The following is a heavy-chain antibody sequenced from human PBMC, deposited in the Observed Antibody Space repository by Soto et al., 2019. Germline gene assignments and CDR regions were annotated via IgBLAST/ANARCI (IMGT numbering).Heavy chain of an antibody. CDR3: ARSLGGGDTIFGVVIIPKKYPDAQFDY. V-gene: IGHV1-18*01. CDR1: GYTFTSYG. J-gene: IGHJ4*02. D-gene: IGHD3-3*01. Sequence: QVQLVQSGAEVKKPGASVKVSCKASGYTFTSYGISWVRQAPGQGLEWMGWISAYNGNTNYAQKLQGRVTMTTDTSTSTAYMELRSLRSDDTAVYYCARSLGGGDTIFGVVIIPKKYPDAQFDYWGQGTLVTVSS. CDR2: ISAYNGNT.